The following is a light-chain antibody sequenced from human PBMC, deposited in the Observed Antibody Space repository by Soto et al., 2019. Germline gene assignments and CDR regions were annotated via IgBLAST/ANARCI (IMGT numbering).Light chain of an antibody. J-gene: IGKJ4*01. V-gene: IGKV3-20*01. CDR3: QKYGSSPLT. CDR2: GES. CDR1: QSVSSSY. Sequence: ELVLTQSPGTLSLSPGDSATLSCRDSQSVSSSYLAWYQQKTGQAPRLLIYGESSRATGIPDRLSGSGSGTDLNLTISRLEPEDFAVYYCQKYGSSPLTCGGGTKVDIK.